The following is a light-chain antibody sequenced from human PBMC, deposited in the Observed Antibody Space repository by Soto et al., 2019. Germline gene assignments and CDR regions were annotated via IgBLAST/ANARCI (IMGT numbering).Light chain of an antibody. CDR2: DAS. CDR1: QSISSW. V-gene: IGKV1-5*01. CDR3: QQSYSTPYT. J-gene: IGKJ2*01. Sequence: DIQMTQSPSTLSASVGDRVTITCRASQSISSWLAWYQQKPGKAPKLLIYDASSLESGVPSRFSGSGSGTDFTLTISSLRPEDFATYYCQQSYSTPYTFGQGTKVDIK.